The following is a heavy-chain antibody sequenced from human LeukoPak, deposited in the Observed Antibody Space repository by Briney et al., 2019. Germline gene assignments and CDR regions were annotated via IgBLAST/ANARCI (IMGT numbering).Heavy chain of an antibody. V-gene: IGHV4-34*01. Sequence: SETLSLTCAVYGGSFSGYYWSWIRQPPGKGLEWIGEINHSGSTNYNPSLKGRVTISVDTSKSQLSLKLSSVTAADTAVYYCARVAVAGTPDYWGQGTLVTVSS. D-gene: IGHD6-19*01. CDR3: ARVAVAGTPDY. J-gene: IGHJ4*02. CDR2: INHSGST. CDR1: GGSFSGYY.